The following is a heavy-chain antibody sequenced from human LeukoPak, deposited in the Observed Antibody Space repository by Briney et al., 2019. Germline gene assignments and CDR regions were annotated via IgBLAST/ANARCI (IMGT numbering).Heavy chain of an antibody. Sequence: GGSLRLSCADSGFTFSSHWMHWVRQAPGKGLVWVSRIKYDASSTSYADSVKGRFTISRDNSKNTLYLQMNSLRAEDTAVFYCAKGPERVFYSYYMDVWGKGTTVTVSS. CDR2: IKYDASST. J-gene: IGHJ6*03. D-gene: IGHD5-24*01. CDR1: GFTFSSHW. CDR3: AKGPERVFYSYYMDV. V-gene: IGHV3-74*01.